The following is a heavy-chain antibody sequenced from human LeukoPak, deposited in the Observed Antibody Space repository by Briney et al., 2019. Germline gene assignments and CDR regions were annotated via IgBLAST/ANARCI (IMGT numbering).Heavy chain of an antibody. Sequence: SVKVSCKASGGTFSSYAISWVRQAPGQGLEWMGGIIPIFGTANYAQKFQGRVTITTDESTSTAYMELSSLRSEDTAVYYCARSTSEYSSSSEAFDIWGQGTMVTVSS. CDR1: GGTFSSYA. V-gene: IGHV1-69*05. CDR3: ARSTSEYSSSSEAFDI. CDR2: IIPIFGTA. J-gene: IGHJ3*02. D-gene: IGHD6-6*01.